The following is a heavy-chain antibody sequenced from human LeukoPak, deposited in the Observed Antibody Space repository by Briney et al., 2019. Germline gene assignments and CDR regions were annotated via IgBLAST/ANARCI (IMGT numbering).Heavy chain of an antibody. CDR2: IYYSGST. Sequence: PSETLSLTCTVSGGSISSYYWSWIRQPPGKGLEWIGYIYYSGSTNYNPSLKSRVTISVDTSKNQFSLKLSSVTAADTAVYYCARAVGYCSGGSCRIDYWGQGTPVTVSS. J-gene: IGHJ4*02. CDR3: ARAVGYCSGGSCRIDY. V-gene: IGHV4-59*01. D-gene: IGHD2-15*01. CDR1: GGSISSYY.